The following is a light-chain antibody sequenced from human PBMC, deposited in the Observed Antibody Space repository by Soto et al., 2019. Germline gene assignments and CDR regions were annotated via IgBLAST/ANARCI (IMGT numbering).Light chain of an antibody. Sequence: ILLTQSPATLSLSPGDSATLSCRASQRVSRNVAWYQQKPGQAPRLLISAASTGAAGVPARFSGSGSGTVFTLTISSIQPEDFAVYYCQQRSNWATFGPGTKVDIK. CDR3: QQRSNWAT. CDR1: QRVSRN. J-gene: IGKJ3*01. CDR2: AAS. V-gene: IGKV3-11*01.